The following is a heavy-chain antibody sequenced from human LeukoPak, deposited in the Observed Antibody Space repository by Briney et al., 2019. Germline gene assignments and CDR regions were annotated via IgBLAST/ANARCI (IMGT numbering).Heavy chain of an antibody. CDR3: ARGRNGFFDY. CDR1: GFTFSTYW. D-gene: IGHD5-24*01. CDR2: INSDGGRT. J-gene: IGHJ4*01. Sequence: GGSLRLSCAASGFTFSTYWMHWVRQAPGKGLVWVSQINSDGGRTRYADSVKGRLTISRDNAKNTVYLQINSLRAEDTAMYYCARGRNGFFDYWGHGTLVTVSS. V-gene: IGHV3-74*01.